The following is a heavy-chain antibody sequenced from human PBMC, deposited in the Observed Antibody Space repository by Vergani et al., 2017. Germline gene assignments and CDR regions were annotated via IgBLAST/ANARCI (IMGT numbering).Heavy chain of an antibody. CDR2: INPNSGGT. Sequence: QVQLVQSGAEVKKPGASVKVSCKASGYTFTGYYMHWVRQAPGQGLEWMGWINPNSGGTNYAQKFQGRVTMTRDKSISTAYMELSRLRSDDTAVYYCAREGYEILTGYYDNWFDPWGQGTLVTVSS. J-gene: IGHJ5*02. CDR3: AREGYEILTGYYDNWFDP. CDR1: GYTFTGYY. D-gene: IGHD3-9*01. V-gene: IGHV1-2*02.